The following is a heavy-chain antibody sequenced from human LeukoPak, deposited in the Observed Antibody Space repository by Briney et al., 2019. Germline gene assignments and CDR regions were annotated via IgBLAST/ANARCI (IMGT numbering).Heavy chain of an antibody. CDR3: AKALGDYYYYGMDV. J-gene: IGHJ6*02. CDR2: ISGSGGST. CDR1: GFTFSSYA. Sequence: GGSLRLSCAASGFTFSSYAMSWVRQAPGKGLEWVSAISGSGGSTYYADSVKGRFTISRDNSKNTLYLQMNSLRAEDTAVYYCAKALGDYYYYGMDVWGQGTTVTLSS. V-gene: IGHV3-23*01.